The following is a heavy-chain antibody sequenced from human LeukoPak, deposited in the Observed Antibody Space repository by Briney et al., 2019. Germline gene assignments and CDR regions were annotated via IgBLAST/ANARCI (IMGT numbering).Heavy chain of an antibody. D-gene: IGHD3-10*01. Sequence: PGGSLRLSCAASGFTCSSYAMSWVRQAPGKGLEWVSSISGSGDTTFYADSVKGRFTISRDKSKYTLYLQMNSLRAEDTAVYYCAKSPDYASGRVTGFDHWAPGTLVTVSS. CDR1: GFTCSSYA. CDR2: ISGSGDTT. J-gene: IGHJ4*02. V-gene: IGHV3-23*01. CDR3: AKSPDYASGRVTGFDH.